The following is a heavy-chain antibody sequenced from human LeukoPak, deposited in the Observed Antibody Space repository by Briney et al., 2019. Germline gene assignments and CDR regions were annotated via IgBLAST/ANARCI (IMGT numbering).Heavy chain of an antibody. Sequence: AALKLWCNASGGNFRSYAISGVREAPGQGLELMERIIPIFGTANYAQKFQGRVTITTDESTSTAYMELSSLRSEDTAVYYCAIPLGGYSGYDWFDYWGQGTLVTVSS. CDR2: IIPIFGTA. CDR1: GGNFRSYA. D-gene: IGHD5-12*01. V-gene: IGHV1-69*05. CDR3: AIPLGGYSGYDWFDY. J-gene: IGHJ4*02.